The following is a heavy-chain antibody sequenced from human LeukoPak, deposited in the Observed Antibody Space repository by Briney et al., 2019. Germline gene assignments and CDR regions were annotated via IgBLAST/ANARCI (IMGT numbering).Heavy chain of an antibody. V-gene: IGHV3-23*01. D-gene: IGHD1-26*01. CDR1: RFTFSSYA. J-gene: IGHJ3*02. CDR2: ISGSGGST. Sequence: GGSLRLSCAPSRFTFSSYAMSWVRQAPGKGLEWVSAISGSGGSTYYADSVKGRFTISRDNSKNTLYLQMNSLRAEDTAVYYCAKPIASRRAFDIWGQGTMVTVSS. CDR3: AKPIASRRAFDI.